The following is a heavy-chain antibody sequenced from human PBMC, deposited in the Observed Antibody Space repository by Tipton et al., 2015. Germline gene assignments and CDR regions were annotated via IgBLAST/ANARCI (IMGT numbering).Heavy chain of an antibody. Sequence: SLRLSCAASGFTFNKYGMNWVRQAPGKGLEWVSAITDSAGNTYYAGSVKGRFTISRDNSKNILYLQMNSLRPEDTALYYCAKEVGSSGDYYDYWGQGTLVTVSS. D-gene: IGHD6-13*01. CDR3: AKEVGSSGDYYDY. CDR1: GFTFNKYG. CDR2: ITDSAGNT. J-gene: IGHJ4*02. V-gene: IGHV3-23*01.